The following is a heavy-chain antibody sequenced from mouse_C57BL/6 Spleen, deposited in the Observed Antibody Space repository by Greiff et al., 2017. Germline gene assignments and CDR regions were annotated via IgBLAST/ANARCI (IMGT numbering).Heavy chain of an antibody. D-gene: IGHD3-2*02. CDR3: AREGPAQATSWYYYAMDY. CDR1: GYTFTSYW. J-gene: IGHJ4*01. CDR2: IDPNSGGT. Sequence: QVQLQQSGAELVKPGASVKLSCKASGYTFTSYWMHWVKQRPGRGLEWIGRIDPNSGGTKYNEKFKSKATLTVDKPSSTAYMQLSSLTSEDSAVYYCAREGPAQATSWYYYAMDYWGQGTSVTVSS. V-gene: IGHV1-72*01.